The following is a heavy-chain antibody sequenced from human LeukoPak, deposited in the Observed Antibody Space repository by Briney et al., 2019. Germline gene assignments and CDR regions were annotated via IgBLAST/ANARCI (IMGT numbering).Heavy chain of an antibody. CDR1: GYSLTSYY. CDR3: TRTDYDYVWGSYRYSGHAFDI. Sequence: ASVKVSCKASGYSLTSYYMHWVRQAPGQGLEWVAIINPSGGSTRYAQKFQDRVTVTRDTSTSTVYMELSSLRSEDTAVCFCTRTDYDYVWGSYRYSGHAFDIWGQGTMVTVSS. CDR2: INPSGGST. J-gene: IGHJ3*02. D-gene: IGHD3-16*02. V-gene: IGHV1-46*03.